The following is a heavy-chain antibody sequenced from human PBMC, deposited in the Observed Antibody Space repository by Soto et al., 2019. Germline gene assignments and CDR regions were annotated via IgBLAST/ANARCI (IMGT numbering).Heavy chain of an antibody. CDR2: IYYSGST. J-gene: IGHJ5*02. Sequence: ASVTLCLTCTVAGGAISISSYYLGWISQPPGKGLEWIGSIYYSGSTYYNPSLKGRVTISVDTSKNQFSLKLSSVTAADTAVYYCARLSWQQLWFDPWGQGTLVTVSS. CDR3: ARLSWQQLWFDP. D-gene: IGHD6-13*01. CDR1: GGAISISSYY. V-gene: IGHV4-39*01.